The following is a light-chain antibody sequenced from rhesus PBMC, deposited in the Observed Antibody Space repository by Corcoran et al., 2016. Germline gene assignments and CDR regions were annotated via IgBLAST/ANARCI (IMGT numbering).Light chain of an antibody. Sequence: EIVMTQSPATLSLSPGERATLSCRASQSVSTYLAWYQQKPGQAPRLLIYDADVRAAGIPDRFTGSGSGTDFTLTSSSLEPEDFAVYFCQETSDFSTFGQGTKVEIK. CDR3: QETSDFST. V-gene: IGKV3-31*02. J-gene: IGKJ1*01. CDR2: DAD. CDR1: QSVSTY.